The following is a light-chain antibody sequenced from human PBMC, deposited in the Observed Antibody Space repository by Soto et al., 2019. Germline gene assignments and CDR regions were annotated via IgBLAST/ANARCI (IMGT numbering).Light chain of an antibody. Sequence: DIQMTQSPSTLSASVGDRVTITCRASQSISDWLAWYQQIPGRAPKLLIYDDSTLQSGVPSRFSGSGSGTEFILTISSLQPDDSATYYCQEYKSATFGQGTKLQIK. CDR2: DDS. V-gene: IGKV1-5*01. CDR3: QEYKSAT. CDR1: QSISDW. J-gene: IGKJ2*01.